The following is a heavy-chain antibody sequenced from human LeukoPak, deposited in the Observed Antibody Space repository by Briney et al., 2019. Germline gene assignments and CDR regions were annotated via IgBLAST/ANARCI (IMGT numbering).Heavy chain of an antibody. CDR3: ARCYGSGSYDWFDP. D-gene: IGHD3-10*01. CDR2: IYYSGST. Sequence: SETLSLTCTVSGGSISSSSYYWGWIRQPPGKGLEWIGSIYYSGSTYYNPSLKSRVTISVDTSKNQFSLKLSSVTAADTAVYYCARCYGSGSYDWFDPWGQGTLVTVSS. J-gene: IGHJ5*02. V-gene: IGHV4-39*07. CDR1: GGSISSSSYY.